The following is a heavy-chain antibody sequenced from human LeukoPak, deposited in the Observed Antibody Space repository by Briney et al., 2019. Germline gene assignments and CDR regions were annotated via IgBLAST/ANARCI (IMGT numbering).Heavy chain of an antibody. D-gene: IGHD4-23*01. Sequence: SETLSLTCTVSGGSIGSSSYYWGWIRQPPGKGLEWIGEINHSGSTNYNPSLKSRVTISVDTSKNQFSLKLSSVTAPDTAVYYCARARTRPIQVTRGNSGEFDYWGQGTLVTVSS. J-gene: IGHJ4*02. CDR3: ARARTRPIQVTRGNSGEFDY. CDR2: INHSGST. CDR1: GGSIGSSSYY. V-gene: IGHV4-39*07.